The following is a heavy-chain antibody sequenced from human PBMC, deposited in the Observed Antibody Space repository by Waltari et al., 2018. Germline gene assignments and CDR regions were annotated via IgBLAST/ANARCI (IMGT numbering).Heavy chain of an antibody. CDR1: GFTFRHYW. V-gene: IGHV3-7*04. CDR3: ARITRNSPPDY. J-gene: IGHJ4*02. Sequence: EVQLVESGGGLVQPGGSLRLSCAASGFTFRHYWMNWVRQAPGKGLEWVANIKQDGSEKKYVDSVKGRFTISRDNAKNSLYLQMSSLRAEDTALYYCARITRNSPPDYWGQGTLVTVSS. CDR2: IKQDGSEK. D-gene: IGHD1-20*01.